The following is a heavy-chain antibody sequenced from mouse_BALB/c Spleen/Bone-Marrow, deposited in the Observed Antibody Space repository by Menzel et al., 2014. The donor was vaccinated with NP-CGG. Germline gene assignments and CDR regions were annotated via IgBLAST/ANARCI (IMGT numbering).Heavy chain of an antibody. CDR1: GFNIKDTY. CDR3: ARLGDLGY. V-gene: IGHV14-3*02. Sequence: EVQLQQSGAEFVKPGASVILSCTVSGFNIKDTYMHWVKVRPEQGLEWIGRIEPANGNTKYDPKFQGKATITADTSSNTAYMHLSSLTSEDTAVYYCARLGDLGYWGQGTTLTVSS. J-gene: IGHJ2*01. D-gene: IGHD3-3*01. CDR2: IEPANGNT.